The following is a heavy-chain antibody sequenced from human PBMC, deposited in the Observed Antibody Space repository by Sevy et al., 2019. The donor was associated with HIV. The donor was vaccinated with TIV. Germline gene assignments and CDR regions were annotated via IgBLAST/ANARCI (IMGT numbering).Heavy chain of an antibody. CDR2: IYWNDDK. Sequence: SGPTLVKPTQTLTLTCTFSGFSLSTSGVGVGWIRQPPGKALEWLALIYWNDDKRYSPSLKSRLNITKDTSKNQEVLTMTNMDPVDTATYYCAHRPPRIAAAGYFDYWGQGTLVTVSS. V-gene: IGHV2-5*01. CDR1: GFSLSTSGVG. D-gene: IGHD6-13*01. J-gene: IGHJ4*02. CDR3: AHRPPRIAAAGYFDY.